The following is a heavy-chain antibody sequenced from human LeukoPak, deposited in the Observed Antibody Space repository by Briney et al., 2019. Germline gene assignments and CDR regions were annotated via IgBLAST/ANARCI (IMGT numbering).Heavy chain of an antibody. V-gene: IGHV3-21*04. J-gene: IGHJ4*02. Sequence: GGSLRLSCAASGFTFSSYSMNWVRQAPGKGLEWVSSISSSGSTIYYADSVKGRFTISRDNAKNSLYLQMNSLRAEDTAVYYCARGVAVAGTFDYWGQGTLVTVSS. CDR3: ARGVAVAGTFDY. CDR2: ISSSGSTI. D-gene: IGHD6-19*01. CDR1: GFTFSSYS.